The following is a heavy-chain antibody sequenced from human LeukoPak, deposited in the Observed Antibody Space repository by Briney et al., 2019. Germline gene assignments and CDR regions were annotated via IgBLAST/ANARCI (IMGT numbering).Heavy chain of an antibody. J-gene: IGHJ6*02. CDR2: ISPFNGYT. CDR1: GYTFTSYG. D-gene: IGHD3-10*01. V-gene: IGHV1-18*01. Sequence: ASVKVSCKASGYTFTSYGISWVRQAPGQGLEWMGLISPFNGYTSYAQNFQGRVTMTTDASTSTAYMELWSLRSDDTAVYYCVREVTMVRGVITFYHYNGMDVWGQGTAVTVSS. CDR3: VREVTMVRGVITFYHYNGMDV.